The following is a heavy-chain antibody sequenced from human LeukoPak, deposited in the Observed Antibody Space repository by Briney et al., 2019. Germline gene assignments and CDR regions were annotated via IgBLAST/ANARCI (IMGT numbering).Heavy chain of an antibody. D-gene: IGHD6-13*01. V-gene: IGHV4-61*02. Sequence: SETLSLTCTVSGGSISSGSYYWGWIRQPAGKGLEWIGCIYASGSTNYNPSHHRRVAISVDTSKNPFSLKLSSVTAADTAVYYCARDREQQLASVYLDYWGQGTLVTVSS. CDR2: IYASGST. J-gene: IGHJ4*02. CDR3: ARDREQQLASVYLDY. CDR1: GGSISSGSYY.